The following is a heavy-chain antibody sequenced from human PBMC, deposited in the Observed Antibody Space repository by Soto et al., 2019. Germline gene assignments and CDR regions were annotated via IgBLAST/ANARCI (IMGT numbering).Heavy chain of an antibody. CDR3: ARGTGGLYYYMDV. V-gene: IGHV4-34*01. Sequence: SETLSLTCAVYGGSFSGYYWSWIRQPPGKGLEWIGEINHSGSTNYNPSLKSRVTISVDTSKNQFSLKLSSVTAADTAVYYCARGTGGLYYYMDVWGKGTTVTVSS. CDR1: GGSFSGYY. J-gene: IGHJ6*03. CDR2: INHSGST.